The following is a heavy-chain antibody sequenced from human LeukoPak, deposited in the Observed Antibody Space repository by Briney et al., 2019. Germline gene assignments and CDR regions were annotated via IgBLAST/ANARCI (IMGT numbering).Heavy chain of an antibody. V-gene: IGHV4-61*02. CDR2: IYTSGST. CDR3: ARGSRRSTPYSRGHDY. Sequence: SGTLSLTCTVSGGSISSGSYYWSWIRQPAGKGLEWIGRIYTSGSTNYNPSLKSRVAISVDTSKNQFSLKLSSVAAADTAVYYCARGSRRSTPYSRGHDYWGQGTLVTVSS. D-gene: IGHD6-13*01. CDR1: GGSISSGSYY. J-gene: IGHJ4*02.